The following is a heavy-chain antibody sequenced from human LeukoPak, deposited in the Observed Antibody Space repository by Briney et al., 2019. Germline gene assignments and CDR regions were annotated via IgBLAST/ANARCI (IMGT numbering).Heavy chain of an antibody. CDR1: GFTFSSYS. V-gene: IGHV3-21*01. D-gene: IGHD3-10*01. CDR3: ARVPRDITMVRTKSYYFDY. CDR2: ISSSSSYI. J-gene: IGHJ4*02. Sequence: GGSLRLSCAASGFTFSSYSMNWVRQAPGKGLEWVSSISSSSSYIYYADSVKGRFTISRDNAKNSLYLQMNSLRAEDTAVYYCARVPRDITMVRTKSYYFDYWGQGTLVTVPS.